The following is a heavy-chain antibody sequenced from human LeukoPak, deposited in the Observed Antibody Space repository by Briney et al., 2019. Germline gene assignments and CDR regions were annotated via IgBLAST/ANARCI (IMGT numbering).Heavy chain of an antibody. CDR2: IMWRSGST. J-gene: IGHJ6*02. CDR1: GFTSDDHA. D-gene: IGHD3-16*01. CDR3: ARGGGLDV. V-gene: IGHV3-9*02. Sequence: GGSLRLSCAVSGFTSDDHAMHWVRQASGKGLEWVAGIMWRSGSTGYGDSVKGRFTISRDNAKNSLYLQMSNLRAEDTAVYFCARGGGLDVWGQGATVTVSS.